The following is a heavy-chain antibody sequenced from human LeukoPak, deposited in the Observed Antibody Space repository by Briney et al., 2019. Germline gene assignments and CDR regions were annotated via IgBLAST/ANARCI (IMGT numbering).Heavy chain of an antibody. CDR2: IYHSGST. D-gene: IGHD5-12*01. Sequence: SETLSLTCAVSGGSISSSNWWSWVRQPPGKGLEWIGEIYHSGSTNYNPSLKSRVTISVDKSKNQFSLKLSSVTAADTAVYYCARGNIVATSSFYDYWGQGTLVTVSS. V-gene: IGHV4-4*02. J-gene: IGHJ4*02. CDR1: GGSISSSNW. CDR3: ARGNIVATSSFYDY.